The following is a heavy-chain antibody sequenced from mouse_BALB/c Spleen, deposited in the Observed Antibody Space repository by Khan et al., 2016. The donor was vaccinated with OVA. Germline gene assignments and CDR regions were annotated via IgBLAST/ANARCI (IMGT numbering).Heavy chain of an antibody. CDR2: IFPGTGTT. D-gene: IGHD2-1*01. V-gene: IGHV1S132*01. Sequence: QVQLQQSGAELVKPGASVKLSCKTSGYTFTSYWIQWVKQRPGQGLGWIGQIFPGTGTTYYNENFKGKATLTVDTSANTAYMQFSSLTSEDSAVYYCARGYCGNYEFVYWGQGTLVTVSP. CDR1: GYTFTSYW. CDR3: ARGYCGNYEFVY. J-gene: IGHJ3*01.